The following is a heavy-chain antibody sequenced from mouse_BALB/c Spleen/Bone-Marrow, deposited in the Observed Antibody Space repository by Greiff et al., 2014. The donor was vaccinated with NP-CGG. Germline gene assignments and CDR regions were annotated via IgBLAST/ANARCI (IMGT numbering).Heavy chain of an antibody. Sequence: LVESGAELVRPGTSVKVSCKASGYSLTNYLIDWVKQRPGKGLEWIGVINPGSGGNNYNEKFKNKATMTADESSSTAYMQLSSLTSDDSSFYFCSRQTPTFFDYWGQGTTLTVSS. CDR1: GYSLTNYL. V-gene: IGHV1-54*03. CDR3: SRQTPTFFDY. CDR2: INPGSGGN. J-gene: IGHJ2*01. D-gene: IGHD1-1*01.